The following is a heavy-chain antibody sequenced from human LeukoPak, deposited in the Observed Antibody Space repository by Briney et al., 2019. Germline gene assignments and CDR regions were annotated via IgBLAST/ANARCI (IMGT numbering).Heavy chain of an antibody. CDR2: INHSGST. CDR1: GGSFSGYY. V-gene: IGHV4-34*01. CDR3: ARVKIDAPRFGGISGPHDY. Sequence: SETLSLTCAVYGGSFSGYYWSWIRQPPGKGLEWIGEINHSGSTNYNPSLKSRVTISVDTSKNQFSLKLSSVTAADPAVYYWARVKIDAPRFGGISGPHDYWGQGTLGTVPP. J-gene: IGHJ4*02. D-gene: IGHD3-16*01.